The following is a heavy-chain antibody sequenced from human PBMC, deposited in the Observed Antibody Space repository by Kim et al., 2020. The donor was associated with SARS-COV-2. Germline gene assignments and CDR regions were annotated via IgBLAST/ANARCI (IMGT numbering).Heavy chain of an antibody. V-gene: IGHV4-61*01. CDR2: LYHPQNT. J-gene: IGHJ4*03. Sequence: SETLSLTCSVSGAPVTSGYYYLSWVRQPPGKGLQWVGYLYHPQNTRFNPSLEGRASMSRDTSRNQFSLEVSSVTAADTAMYYCTLISRDSFRFWGQVHLITVSS. CDR1: GAPVTSGYYY. D-gene: IGHD2-21*01. CDR3: TLISRDSFRF.